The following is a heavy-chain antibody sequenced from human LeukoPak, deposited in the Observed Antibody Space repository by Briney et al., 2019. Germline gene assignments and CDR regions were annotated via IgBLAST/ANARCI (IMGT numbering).Heavy chain of an antibody. D-gene: IGHD2-2*01. CDR3: ARYCSSTRGDYYYMDV. J-gene: IGHJ6*03. CDR2: IYSGGST. Sequence: GGSLRLSCAASGFTVSSNYMSWVRQAPGKGLEWVSVIYSGGSTYYADSVKGRFTISRDNSKNTLYLQMNSLRAEDTAVYYCARYCSSTRGDYYYMDVWGKGTTVTVSS. CDR1: GFTVSSNY. V-gene: IGHV3-66*02.